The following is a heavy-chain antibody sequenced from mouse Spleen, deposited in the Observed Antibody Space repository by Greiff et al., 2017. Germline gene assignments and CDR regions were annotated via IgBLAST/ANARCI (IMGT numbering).Heavy chain of an antibody. CDR2: SRNKANDYTT. J-gene: IGHJ4*01. CDR1: GFTFSDFY. CDR3: ARDACVGVAGHYAMDY. V-gene: IGHV7-1*01. Sequence: DVKLVESGGGLVQSGRSLRLSCATSGFTFSDFYMEWVRQAPGKGLEWIAASRNKANDYTTEYSASVKGRFIVSRDTSQSILYLQMNALRAEDTAIYYCARDACVGVAGHYAMDYWGQGTSVTVSS. D-gene: IGHD1-1*01.